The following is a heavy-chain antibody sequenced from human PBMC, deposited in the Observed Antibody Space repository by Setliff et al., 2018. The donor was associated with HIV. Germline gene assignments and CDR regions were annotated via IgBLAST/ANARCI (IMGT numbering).Heavy chain of an antibody. J-gene: IGHJ3*02. CDR3: AKVLPSHTDGAFDI. D-gene: IGHD4-17*01. CDR1: GFGFSGYY. V-gene: IGHV3-30*02. Sequence: GGSLRLSCAASGFGFSGYYMSWVRQAPGKGLEWVAFIRYDDSYKFYADSVKGRFTISRDNSKNTVSLQMNSLRVEDTAGYYCAKVLPSHTDGAFDIWGKGTMVTVSS. CDR2: IRYDDSYK.